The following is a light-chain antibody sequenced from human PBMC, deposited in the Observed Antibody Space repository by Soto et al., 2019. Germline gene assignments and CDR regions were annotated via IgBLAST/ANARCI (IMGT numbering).Light chain of an antibody. CDR3: QQYNNWTPWT. CDR2: GAS. V-gene: IGKV3-15*01. Sequence: EIVMTQSPATLSVSPGERATLSCRASQSVSSNIAWYQQKPGQAPRLLIYGASTRATGIPVRFSGSGSGTEFTLTISSLQSEDFAVYYCQQYNNWTPWTFGQGTKVEIK. CDR1: QSVSSN. J-gene: IGKJ1*01.